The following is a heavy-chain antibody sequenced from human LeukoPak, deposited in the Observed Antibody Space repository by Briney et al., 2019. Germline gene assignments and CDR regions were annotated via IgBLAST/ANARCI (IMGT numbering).Heavy chain of an antibody. J-gene: IGHJ4*02. V-gene: IGHV1-2*02. CDR3: ARERCRGGGCYSFDF. CDR1: GYTFTGYY. D-gene: IGHD2-15*01. Sequence: ASVKVSCKASGYTFTGYYMHWVRQAPGQGLEWMGWINPNSGGTNYAQKFQGRVTMTRDTSTSTVYMELNRLRSDDTAVYCCARERCRGGGCYSFDFWGQGALVTVSS. CDR2: INPNSGGT.